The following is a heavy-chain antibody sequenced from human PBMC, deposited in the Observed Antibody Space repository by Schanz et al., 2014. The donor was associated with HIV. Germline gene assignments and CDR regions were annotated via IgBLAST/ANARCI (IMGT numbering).Heavy chain of an antibody. CDR3: ATCLITIGCSS. CDR1: GGTFSRHA. D-gene: IGHD1-1*01. V-gene: IGHV1-69*06. J-gene: IGHJ5*02. CDR2: IIPMLGTA. Sequence: QVQLVQSGAEVKKPGSSVKVSCKASGGTFSRHAINWVRQAPGQGLEWMGGIIPMLGTATYAQKFQGRVMITADKSTSTGYMDLSNLRSDDTAVYYCATCLITIGCSSWGQGTLVTVSS.